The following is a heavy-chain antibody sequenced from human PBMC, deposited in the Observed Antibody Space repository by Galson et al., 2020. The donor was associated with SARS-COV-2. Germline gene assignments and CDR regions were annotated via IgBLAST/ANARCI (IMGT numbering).Heavy chain of an antibody. Sequence: GESLKISCAASGFTFSNYWMHWVRQAPGKGLVWVSRINSNGSSTSYADSVKGRFTISRDNAKNTLYLQMNRLRVEDTALYYCTATRAYWGQGTLVTVSS. CDR3: TATRAY. CDR2: INSNGSST. D-gene: IGHD1-26*01. J-gene: IGHJ4*02. CDR1: GFTFSNYW. V-gene: IGHV3-74*01.